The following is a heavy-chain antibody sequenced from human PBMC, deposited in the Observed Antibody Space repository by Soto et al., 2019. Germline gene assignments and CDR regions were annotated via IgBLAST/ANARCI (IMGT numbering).Heavy chain of an antibody. CDR3: ARDSSAVAGTFQYFQH. V-gene: IGHV1-46*03. J-gene: IGHJ1*01. CDR1: GYTFTSYY. CDR2: INPSGGST. D-gene: IGHD6-19*01. Sequence: QVQLVQSGAEVKKPGASVKVSCKASGYTFTSYYMHWVRQAPGQGLEWMGIINPSGGSTSYAQKFQGRDTMTRDTSTSTVYMELSSLRSEDTAVYYCARDSSAVAGTFQYFQHWGQGTLVTVSS.